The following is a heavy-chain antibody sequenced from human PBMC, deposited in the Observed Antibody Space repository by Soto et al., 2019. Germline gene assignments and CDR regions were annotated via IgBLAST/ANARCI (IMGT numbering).Heavy chain of an antibody. V-gene: IGHV4-39*07. CDR1: GGSIGTITYY. D-gene: IGHD5-18*01. CDR2: IYYSGST. CDR3: ARLVWSYGTWFDP. Sequence: SETLSLTCTVSGGSIGTITYYWDWIRQPPGKGLEWIGTIYYSGSTHYNPSFKSRVTISVDTSKNQFSLKLSSVTAADTAVYYCARLVWSYGTWFDPWGQGTLVTVSS. J-gene: IGHJ5*02.